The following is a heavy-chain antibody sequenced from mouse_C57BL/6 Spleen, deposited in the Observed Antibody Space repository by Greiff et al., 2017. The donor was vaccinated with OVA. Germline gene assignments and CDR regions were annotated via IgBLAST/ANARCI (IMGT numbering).Heavy chain of an antibody. CDR1: GYTFTSYW. V-gene: IGHV1-52*01. CDR2: IDPSDSET. D-gene: IGHD1-1*02. CDR3: ARSDYGYYFDY. J-gene: IGHJ2*01. Sequence: QVQLQQPGAELVRPGSSVKLSCKASGYTFTSYWMHWVKQRPIQGLEWIGNIDPSDSETHYNQKFKDKATLTVDKSSSTAYMQLSSLTSEDSAVYYCARSDYGYYFDYWGQGTTLTVSS.